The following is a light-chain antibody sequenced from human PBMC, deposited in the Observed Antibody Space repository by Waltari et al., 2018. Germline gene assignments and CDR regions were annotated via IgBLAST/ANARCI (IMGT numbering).Light chain of an antibody. J-gene: IGKJ5*01. CDR1: QSVGIN. Sequence: EVVLTQSPDTLSVSPGDSATLSCRASQSVGINLAWYQQKPSQAPRLLMYSISKRATGVPARFSGSGSGTQFTLTIGSLQSEDFAVYFCQHYNNWPLIAFGQGTRLESK. V-gene: IGKV3-15*01. CDR3: QHYNNWPLIA. CDR2: SIS.